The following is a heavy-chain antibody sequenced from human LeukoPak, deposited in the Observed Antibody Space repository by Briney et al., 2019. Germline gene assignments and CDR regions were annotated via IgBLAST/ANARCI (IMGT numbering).Heavy chain of an antibody. J-gene: IGHJ4*02. CDR1: GFTFSSYG. V-gene: IGHV3-48*04. D-gene: IGHD6-19*01. Sequence: GGSLRLSCAASGFTFSSYGMHWVRQAPGKGLQWVSYISSTAGNTHYADYVKGRFTMSRDNAKNSLYLQMNSLGAEDTAVYYCARVRSSGATHDYWGQGTLVTVSS. CDR3: ARVRSSGATHDY. CDR2: ISSTAGNT.